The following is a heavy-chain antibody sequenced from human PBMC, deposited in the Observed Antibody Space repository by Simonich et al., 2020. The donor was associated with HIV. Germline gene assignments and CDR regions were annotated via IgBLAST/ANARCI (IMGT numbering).Heavy chain of an antibody. CDR3: ARRVAGAAIDY. CDR1: GGSFSGCY. Sequence: QVQLQQWGAGLLKPSETLSLTCAVSGGSFSGCYWSWIRQPPGKGLEWIGEINHSGSTNYNPSLKSRVTISIDTSKNQFSLKLSSVTAADTAVYYCARRVAGAAIDYWGQGTLVTVSS. D-gene: IGHD6-25*01. J-gene: IGHJ4*02. V-gene: IGHV4-34*01. CDR2: INHSGST.